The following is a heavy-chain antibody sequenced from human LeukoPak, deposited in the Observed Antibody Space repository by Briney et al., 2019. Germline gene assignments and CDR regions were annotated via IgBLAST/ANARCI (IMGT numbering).Heavy chain of an antibody. J-gene: IGHJ4*02. CDR1: GFTFSSYA. Sequence: GGSLRLSCAASGFTFSSYAMSLVRQAPGKGLEWVSAISGSGGSTYYADSVKGRFTISRDSSKNTLYLQMNSLRAEDTAVYYCAKRQGDYYDSSAYYSKYYFDYWGQGTLVTVSS. CDR2: ISGSGGST. CDR3: AKRQGDYYDSSAYYSKYYFDY. V-gene: IGHV3-23*01. D-gene: IGHD3-22*01.